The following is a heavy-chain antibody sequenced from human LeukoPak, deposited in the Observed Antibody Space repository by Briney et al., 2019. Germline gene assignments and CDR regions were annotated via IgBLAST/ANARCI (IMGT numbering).Heavy chain of an antibody. D-gene: IGHD1-1*01. J-gene: IGHJ4*02. CDR3: AKGTGKSPAEGRSTPPGTYYFDY. CDR1: GYTFTGYY. CDR2: INPSGGST. Sequence: GASVKVSCKASGYTFTGYYMHWVRQAPGQGLEWMGIINPSGGSTSYAQKFQGRVTMTRDTSTSAVYMELTSLRSEDTAVYYCAKGTGKSPAEGRSTPPGTYYFDYWGQGTLVTVSS. V-gene: IGHV1-46*01.